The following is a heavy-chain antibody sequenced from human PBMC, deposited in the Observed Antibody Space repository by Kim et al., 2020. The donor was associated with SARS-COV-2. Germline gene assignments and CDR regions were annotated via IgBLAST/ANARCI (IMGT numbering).Heavy chain of an antibody. J-gene: IGHJ4*02. CDR2: T. V-gene: IGHV4-34*09. CDR3: ARAYSDSWGFDY. D-gene: IGHD6-13*01. Sequence: TNYNPSLNSRVTMSLDMPNNQFSLKLSAVTAADTAVYYCARAYSDSWGFDYWGQGTLVTVSS.